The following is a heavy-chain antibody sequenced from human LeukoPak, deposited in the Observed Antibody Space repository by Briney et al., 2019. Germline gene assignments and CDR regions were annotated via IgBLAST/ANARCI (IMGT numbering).Heavy chain of an antibody. V-gene: IGHV4-61*05. Sequence: KPSETLSLTCTVSGGSISSSSYYWGWIRQPPGKGLEWIGYIYYSGSTNYNPSLKSRVTISVDTSKNQFSLKLSSVTAADTAVYYCARGGWAWFDPWGQGTLVTVSS. J-gene: IGHJ5*02. CDR3: ARGGWAWFDP. CDR2: IYYSGST. D-gene: IGHD1-26*01. CDR1: GGSISSSSYY.